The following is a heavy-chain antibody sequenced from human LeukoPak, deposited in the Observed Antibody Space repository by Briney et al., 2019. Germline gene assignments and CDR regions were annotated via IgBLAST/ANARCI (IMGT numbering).Heavy chain of an antibody. CDR2: IYSGGGT. CDR3: ARYGAGTSMDT. V-gene: IGHV3-53*01. Sequence: PGGSLRLSCAASGFTVITNYRIWVRQAPGKGLESVSVIYSGGGTYYADSVKGRFTISRDNSKNTMYLQMNSLRAEDTAVYYCARYGAGTSMDTWGQGTLVTVSS. CDR1: GFTVITNY. J-gene: IGHJ5*02. D-gene: IGHD3-10*01.